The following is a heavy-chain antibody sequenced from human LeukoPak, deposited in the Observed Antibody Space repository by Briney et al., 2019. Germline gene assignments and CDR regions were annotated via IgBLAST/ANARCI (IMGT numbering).Heavy chain of an antibody. CDR1: GASISYGSYY. D-gene: IGHD3-22*01. V-gene: IGHV4-61*02. J-gene: IGHJ4*02. Sequence: PSETPSLTCSVSGASISYGSYYWSWIRQPAGKGLEWVGRIYTSGSTDYNPSLKRRATISVDTSQNQFSLKLSSVTAADTAVYYCARMRDSSGYYPDYWGQGTLVTVSS. CDR2: IYTSGST. CDR3: ARMRDSSGYYPDY.